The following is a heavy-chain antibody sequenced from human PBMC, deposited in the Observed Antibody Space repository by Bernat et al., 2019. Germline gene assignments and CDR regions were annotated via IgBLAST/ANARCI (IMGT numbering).Heavy chain of an antibody. Sequence: EVQLLESGGGLVQPGGSLRLSCAASGFTFTNYAMSWVRQAPGKGLDRVSAITSRGVTYYADSVKGRFTISRDTSKNTVYLQMNSLRAEDTAVYYCARDRSITIFGVVITKPYGMDVWGQGTTVTVSS. CDR3: ARDRSITIFGVVITKPYGMDV. D-gene: IGHD3-3*01. V-gene: IGHV3-23*01. CDR1: GFTFTNYA. J-gene: IGHJ6*02. CDR2: ITSRGVT.